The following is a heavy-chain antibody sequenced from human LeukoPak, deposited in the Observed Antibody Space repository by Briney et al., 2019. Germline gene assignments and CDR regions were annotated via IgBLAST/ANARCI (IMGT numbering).Heavy chain of an antibody. CDR2: IYSSGST. V-gene: IGHV4-61*02. Sequence: SETLSLTCTVSGGSISSGRYYWNWIRQPAGNGLEWIGRIYSSGSTNYNPSLKSRLTISVEQSKNQFSLKLSSVTAADTAVYYCARARGISSPPRYYYYYMDVWGKGTTVTVSS. CDR1: GGSISSGRYY. D-gene: IGHD3-3*02. J-gene: IGHJ6*03. CDR3: ARARGISSPPRYYYYYMDV.